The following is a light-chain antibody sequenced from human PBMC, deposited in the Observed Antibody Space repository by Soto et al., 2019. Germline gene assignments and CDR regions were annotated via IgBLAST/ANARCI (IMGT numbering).Light chain of an antibody. V-gene: IGLV1-36*01. J-gene: IGLJ2*01. CDR3: AAWDDSLNGVV. CDR1: SSNIGNNA. CDR2: YDD. Sequence: QSVLTQPPSVSEAPRQRVTISCSGSSSNIGNNAVNWYQQLPGKATKLLIYYDDLLPSGVSDRFSGSKSGTSASLAISGLQSEDEADYYCAAWDDSLNGVVFGGGTKLT.